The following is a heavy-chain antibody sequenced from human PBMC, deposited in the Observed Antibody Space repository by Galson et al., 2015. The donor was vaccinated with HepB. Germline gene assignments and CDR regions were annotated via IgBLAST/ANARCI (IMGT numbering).Heavy chain of an antibody. CDR2: ISSSSSTI. V-gene: IGHV3-48*02. CDR3: ARDGNYDSSGYSYFFDY. J-gene: IGHJ4*02. CDR1: GFTFSSYS. Sequence: SLRLSCAASGFTFSSYSMNWVRQAPGKGLEWVSYISSSSSTIYYADSVEGRLTISRDSAKNSLYLQMNSLRDEDTAVYYCARDGNYDSSGYSYFFDYWGQGTLVTVSS. D-gene: IGHD3-22*01.